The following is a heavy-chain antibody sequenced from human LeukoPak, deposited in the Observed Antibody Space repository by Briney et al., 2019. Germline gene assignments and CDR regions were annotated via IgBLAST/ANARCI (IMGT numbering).Heavy chain of an antibody. V-gene: IGHV3-7*01. CDR1: GFTFNRSW. D-gene: IGHD3-10*01. CDR2: MDPSASQK. Sequence: VGSLRLSCAASGFTFNRSWLNGVRQAPGGGLEWVANMDPSASQKRYVDSVKGRFTISKDNPGTSLYLEMNSLRPEDTAIYYCAIWASGNYWGQGTLVTVSS. J-gene: IGHJ4*02. CDR3: AIWASGNY.